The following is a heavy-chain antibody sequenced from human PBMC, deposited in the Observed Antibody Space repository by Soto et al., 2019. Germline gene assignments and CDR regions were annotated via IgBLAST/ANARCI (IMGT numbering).Heavy chain of an antibody. D-gene: IGHD6-6*01. J-gene: IGHJ4*02. Sequence: AGSLSLSCAVSGFTFSDYGMHWVRKAPGKGLEWVAVMSYAGSYKYYADSVKGRFTISRDLSGNTLFLQMNSLRLEDTAVYFCAKEMCPRTVLDSSSPWGDYWAQGPLATVPS. V-gene: IGHV3-30*18. CDR3: AKEMCPRTVLDSSSPWGDY. CDR2: MSYAGSYK. CDR1: GFTFSDYG.